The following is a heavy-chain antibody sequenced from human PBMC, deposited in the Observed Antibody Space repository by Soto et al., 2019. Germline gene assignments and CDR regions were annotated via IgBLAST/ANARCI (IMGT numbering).Heavy chain of an antibody. CDR3: ARYCSSNSCYFDGAFDI. J-gene: IGHJ3*02. D-gene: IGHD2-2*01. Sequence: SETLSLTGTVSGGSIASGCYYWSWFRQHPGKGLEWIGYINYIGNAYYNPSLKSRVTISVDTSKSQFSLKLSSVTAADTAVYYCARYCSSNSCYFDGAFDIWRQGTMVIGS. CDR1: GGSIASGCYY. V-gene: IGHV4-31*03. CDR2: INYIGNA.